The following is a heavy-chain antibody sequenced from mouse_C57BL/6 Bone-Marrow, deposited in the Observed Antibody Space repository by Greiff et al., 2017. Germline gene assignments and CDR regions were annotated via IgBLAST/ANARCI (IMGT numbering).Heavy chain of an antibody. CDR3: ARTYYYGSSLYYFDY. Sequence: VKLQQPGAELVRPGSSVKLSCKASGYTFTSYWMDWVKQRPGQGLEWIGNIYPSDSETHYNQKFKDKATLTVDKSSSTAYMQLSSLTSEDSAVYYCARTYYYGSSLYYFDYWGQGTTLTVSS. CDR1: GYTFTSYW. V-gene: IGHV1-61*01. D-gene: IGHD1-1*01. CDR2: IYPSDSET. J-gene: IGHJ2*01.